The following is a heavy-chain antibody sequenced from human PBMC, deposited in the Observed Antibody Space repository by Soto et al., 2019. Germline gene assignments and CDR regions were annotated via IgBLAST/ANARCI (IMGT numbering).Heavy chain of an antibody. CDR3: AKDRSSTSCYAFDY. Sequence: EVQLLESGGGLVQPGGSLRLSCAASGFTFRNYAMSWARQAHGKGLEWVSAISVSGGTTHYADYVKGRFTISRDNSKNTLYLQMNSLRVEDTSVYYCAKDRSSTSCYAFDYWGQGSLVTVSS. CDR2: ISVSGGTT. V-gene: IGHV3-23*01. CDR1: GFTFRNYA. J-gene: IGHJ4*02. D-gene: IGHD2-2*01.